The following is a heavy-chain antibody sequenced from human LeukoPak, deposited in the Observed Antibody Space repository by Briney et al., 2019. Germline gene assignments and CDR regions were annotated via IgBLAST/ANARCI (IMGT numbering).Heavy chain of an antibody. J-gene: IGHJ6*02. CDR3: ARDGVDTAMVTRYYYYYGMDV. CDR1: GFTFSSYA. V-gene: IGHV3-23*01. D-gene: IGHD5-18*01. CDR2: ISGSGGST. Sequence: GGSLRLSCAASGFTFSSYAMSWVRQAPGKGLEWVSAISGSGGSTYYADSVKGRFTISRDNSKNTLYLQMNSLRAEDTAVYYCARDGVDTAMVTRYYYYYGMDVWGQGTTVTVSS.